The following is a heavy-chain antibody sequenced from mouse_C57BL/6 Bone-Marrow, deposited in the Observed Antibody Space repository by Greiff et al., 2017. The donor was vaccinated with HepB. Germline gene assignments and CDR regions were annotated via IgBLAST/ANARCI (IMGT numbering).Heavy chain of an antibody. CDR3: ARNYYGSSPYYFDY. CDR2: IWSGGST. CDR1: GFSLTSYG. D-gene: IGHD1-1*01. V-gene: IGHV2-2*01. J-gene: IGHJ2*01. Sequence: VKLQESGPGLVQPSQSLSITCTVSGFSLTSYGVHWVRQSPGKGLEWLGVIWSGGSTDYNAAFISRLSISKDNSKSQVFFKMNSLQADDTAIYYCARNYYGSSPYYFDYWGQGTTLTVSS.